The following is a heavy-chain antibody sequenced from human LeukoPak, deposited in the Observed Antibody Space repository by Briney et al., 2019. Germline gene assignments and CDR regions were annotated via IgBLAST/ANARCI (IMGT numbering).Heavy chain of an antibody. CDR2: IKQDGSEK. CDR3: ASLRDCSSTSCYGDAFDI. Sequence: PGGSLRLSCAASGFTFSSYSMSWVRQAPGKGLEWVANIKQDGSEKYYVDSVKGRFTISRDNAKNSLYLQMNSLRAEDTAVYYCASLRDCSSTSCYGDAFDIWGQGTMVTVSS. J-gene: IGHJ3*02. D-gene: IGHD2-2*01. CDR1: GFTFSSYS. V-gene: IGHV3-7*01.